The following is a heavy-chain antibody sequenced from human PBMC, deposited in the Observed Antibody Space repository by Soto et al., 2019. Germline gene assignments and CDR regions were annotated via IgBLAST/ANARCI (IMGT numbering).Heavy chain of an antibody. CDR3: ARDGVAAAGPYYYSYGMDV. Sequence: GGSRRLSCAASGFTLSSYAMHGVRQAPGKGLEGGAVISYDGSNKYYADSVKGRFTISRDNSKNTLYLQMNSLRAEDTTVYYCARDGVAAAGPYYYSYGMDVWGQGTTVTVSS. CDR1: GFTLSSYA. J-gene: IGHJ6*02. V-gene: IGHV3-30*04. CDR2: ISYDGSNK. D-gene: IGHD6-13*01.